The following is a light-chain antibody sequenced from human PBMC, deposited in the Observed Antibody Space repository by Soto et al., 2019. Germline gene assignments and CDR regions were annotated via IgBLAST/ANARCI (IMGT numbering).Light chain of an antibody. CDR2: AAS. J-gene: IGKJ2*01. V-gene: IGKV1-9*01. Sequence: DIQLTQSPSFLSASVGDRVTITCRASQGISSYLAWYQQKPGKAPKLLIYAASTLQSGDPSRCSGSKSGKEFTLTISSLQPEEYATYYCQHLNSYPRVFGQGTKLEIK. CDR3: QHLNSYPRV. CDR1: QGISSY.